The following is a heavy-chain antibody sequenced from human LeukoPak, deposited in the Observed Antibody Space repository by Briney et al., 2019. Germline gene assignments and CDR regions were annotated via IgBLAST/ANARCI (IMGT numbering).Heavy chain of an antibody. D-gene: IGHD4-11*01. Sequence: SETLSLTCTVSGGSISSYYWSWIRQPPGKGLEWIGYIYTSGSTNYNPSLKSRVTISVDTSKNQFSLKLSSVTAADTAVYYCARERMTTRGAYYYMDVWAKGPRSPSP. CDR1: GGSISSYY. CDR2: IYTSGST. CDR3: ARERMTTRGAYYYMDV. V-gene: IGHV4-59*01. J-gene: IGHJ6*03.